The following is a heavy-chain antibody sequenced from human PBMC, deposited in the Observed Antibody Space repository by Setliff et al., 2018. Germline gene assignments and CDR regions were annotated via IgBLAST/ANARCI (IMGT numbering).Heavy chain of an antibody. D-gene: IGHD5-18*01. CDR3: ARVTPDYYYYYGMDV. CDR1: GYSFTSYW. CDR2: IYPGDSDT. Sequence: PWESLKISCKGSGYSFTSYWIGWVRQMPGKGLEWMGIIYPGDSDTRYSPSFQGQVTISADKSISTAYLQWSSLKASDTAMYYCARVTPDYYYYYGMDVWGQGTTVTVSS. J-gene: IGHJ6*02. V-gene: IGHV5-51*01.